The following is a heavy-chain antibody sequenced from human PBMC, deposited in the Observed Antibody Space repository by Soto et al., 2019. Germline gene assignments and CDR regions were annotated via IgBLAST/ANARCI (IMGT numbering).Heavy chain of an antibody. CDR2: ISAYNGNT. D-gene: IGHD3-22*01. CDR3: AREGSNYYDSSGYYSPDY. Sequence: ASVKVSCKASGYTFSSYGISWVRQAPGQGLEWMGWISAYNGNTNYAQKLQGRVTMTTDTSTSTAYMELRSLRSDDTAVYYCAREGSNYYDSSGYYSPDYWGQGTLVTVSS. CDR1: GYTFSSYG. V-gene: IGHV1-18*01. J-gene: IGHJ4*02.